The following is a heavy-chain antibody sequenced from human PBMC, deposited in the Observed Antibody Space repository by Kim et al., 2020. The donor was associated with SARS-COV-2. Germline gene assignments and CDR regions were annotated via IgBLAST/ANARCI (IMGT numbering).Heavy chain of an antibody. CDR3: ARDMYYYDSSGYSYSTYYYYGMDV. CDR2: ISSSSSYI. CDR1: GFTFSSYS. V-gene: IGHV3-21*01. D-gene: IGHD3-22*01. J-gene: IGHJ6*02. Sequence: GGSLRLSCAASGFTFSSYSMNWVRQAPGKGLEWVSSISSSSSYIYYADSVKGRFTISRDNAKNSLYLQMNSLRAEDTAVYYCARDMYYYDSSGYSYSTYYYYGMDVWGQGTTVTVSS.